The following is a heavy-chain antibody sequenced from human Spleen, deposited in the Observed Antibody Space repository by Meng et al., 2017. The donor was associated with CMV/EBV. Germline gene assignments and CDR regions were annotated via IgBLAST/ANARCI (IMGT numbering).Heavy chain of an antibody. Sequence: GGSLRLSCAVSGFSVSSNYMTWVRQAPGKGLEWVSAISGSSGSTYYADSVKGRFTLSRDNSKNTLYLQMNSLRAEDTAVYYCAKDLRARGVVPASSFDYWGQGTLVTVSS. CDR2: ISGSSGST. CDR1: GFSVSSNY. J-gene: IGHJ4*02. V-gene: IGHV3-23*01. CDR3: AKDLRARGVVPASSFDY. D-gene: IGHD2-2*01.